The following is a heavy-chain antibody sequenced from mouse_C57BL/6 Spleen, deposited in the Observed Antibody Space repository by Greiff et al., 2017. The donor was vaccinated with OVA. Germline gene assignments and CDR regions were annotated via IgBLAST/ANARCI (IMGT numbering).Heavy chain of an antibody. D-gene: IGHD2-1*01. Sequence: QVQLKQSGAELAKPGASVKLSCKASGYTFTSYWMHWVKQRPGQGLEWIGYINPSSGYTKYNQKFKDKATLTADKSSSTAYMQLSSLTYEDSAVYYCASFYYGNLMFAYWGQGTLVTVSA. CDR1: GYTFTSYW. V-gene: IGHV1-7*01. CDR3: ASFYYGNLMFAY. J-gene: IGHJ3*01. CDR2: INPSSGYT.